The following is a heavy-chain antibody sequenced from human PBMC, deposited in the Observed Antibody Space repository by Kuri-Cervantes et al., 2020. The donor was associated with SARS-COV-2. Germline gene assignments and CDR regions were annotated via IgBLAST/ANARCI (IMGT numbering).Heavy chain of an antibody. CDR2: IYTSGST. Sequence: GSLRLSCTVSGGSISSYYWSWTRQPAGKGLEWIGRIYTSGSTNYNPSLKSRVTVSVDTSKNQFSLKLSSVTAADTAVYYCARDADSSGSLDYWGQGTLVTVSS. J-gene: IGHJ4*02. CDR1: GGSISSYY. V-gene: IGHV4-4*07. CDR3: ARDADSSGSLDY. D-gene: IGHD3-22*01.